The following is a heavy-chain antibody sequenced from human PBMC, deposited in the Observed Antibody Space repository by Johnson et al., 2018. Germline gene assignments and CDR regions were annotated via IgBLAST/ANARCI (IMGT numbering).Heavy chain of an antibody. V-gene: IGHV3-53*02. D-gene: IGHD2-2*01. CDR2: LYIDGST. Sequence: EVQLVDTGGGLTQPGGSXRLSCAVSGFSVNVNDMTWVRQAPGKGLEWVSVLYIDGSTYYAGSVMVRFSISRDNAKNTLYLQMNSLRAEDTALYYCAREDIVPAAQIYYYYGMDVWGQGTSVTVSS. J-gene: IGHJ6*02. CDR1: GFSVNVND. CDR3: AREDIVPAAQIYYYYGMDV.